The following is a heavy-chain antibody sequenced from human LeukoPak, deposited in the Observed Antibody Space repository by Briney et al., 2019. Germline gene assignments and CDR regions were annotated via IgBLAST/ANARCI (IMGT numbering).Heavy chain of an antibody. CDR3: ARGGYFDY. Sequence: PSETLSLTCAVYGGSFSGYYWSWIRQPPGKGLEWIGEINHSGSTNYNPSFKSRVTISVDTSKNQFSLKLSSVTAADTAVYYCARGGYFDYWGQGTLVTVSS. CDR2: INHSGST. J-gene: IGHJ4*02. V-gene: IGHV4-34*01. CDR1: GGSFSGYY.